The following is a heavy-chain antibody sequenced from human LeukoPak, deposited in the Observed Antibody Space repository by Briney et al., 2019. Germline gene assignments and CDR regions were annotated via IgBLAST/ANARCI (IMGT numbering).Heavy chain of an antibody. CDR3: ARPYCGGGSCHDYFDY. J-gene: IGHJ4*02. V-gene: IGHV1-46*01. D-gene: IGHD2-15*01. CDR1: GYTFTSYH. CDR2: INPTGGST. Sequence: ASVKVSCKASGYTFTSYHMHWVRQAPGEGLEWMGIINPTGGSTGYAQKFQGRVTMTRDASISTAYMELSRLRSDDTAVYYCARPYCGGGSCHDYFDYWGQGTLVTVSS.